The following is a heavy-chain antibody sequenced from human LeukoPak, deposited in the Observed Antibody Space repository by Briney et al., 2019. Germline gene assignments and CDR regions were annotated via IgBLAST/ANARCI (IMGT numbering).Heavy chain of an antibody. Sequence: ASVKVSCKASGYTFTGYYMHWVRQAPGQGLEWMGWMNPNSGNTGYAQKFQGRVTMTRNTSISTAYMELSSLRSEDTAVYYCAVVPAAIRDYWGQGTLVTVSS. J-gene: IGHJ4*02. CDR1: GYTFTGYY. D-gene: IGHD2-2*01. CDR3: AVVPAAIRDY. V-gene: IGHV1-8*02. CDR2: MNPNSGNT.